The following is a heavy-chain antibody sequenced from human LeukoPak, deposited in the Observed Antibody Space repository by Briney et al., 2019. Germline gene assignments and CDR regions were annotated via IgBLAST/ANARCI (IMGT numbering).Heavy chain of an antibody. Sequence: SVKVSCKASGGTFSSYAISWVRRAPGQGLEWMGGIIPIFGTANYAQKFQGRVTITADESTSTAYMELSSLRSEDTAVYYCANTNYCSGGSCLYGMDVWGQGTTVTVSS. D-gene: IGHD2-15*01. V-gene: IGHV1-69*13. CDR3: ANTNYCSGGSCLYGMDV. CDR2: IIPIFGTA. J-gene: IGHJ6*02. CDR1: GGTFSSYA.